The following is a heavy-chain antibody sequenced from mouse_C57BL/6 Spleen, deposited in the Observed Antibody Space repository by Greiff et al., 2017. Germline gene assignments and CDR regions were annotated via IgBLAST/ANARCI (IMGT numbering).Heavy chain of an antibody. CDR3: ARSISGYFDY. CDR1: GYTFTSYW. V-gene: IGHV1-64*01. J-gene: IGHJ2*01. CDR2: IHPNSGST. Sequence: VQLQQSGAELVKPGATVKLSCKASGYTFTSYWMHWVKQRPGQGLEWIGMIHPNSGSTNYNEKFKSKATLTVDKPSSTAYMQLSSLTSEDSAVYYCARSISGYFDYWGQGTTLTVSS. D-gene: IGHD1-2*01.